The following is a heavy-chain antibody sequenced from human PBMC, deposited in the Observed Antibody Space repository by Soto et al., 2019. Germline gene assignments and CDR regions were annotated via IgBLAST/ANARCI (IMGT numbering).Heavy chain of an antibody. J-gene: IGHJ6*02. CDR3: ARARGYCISTSCYGDYYYGMDV. V-gene: IGHV3-30-3*01. CDR2: ISYDGSNK. D-gene: IGHD2-2*01. CDR1: GFTFSSYA. Sequence: QVQLVESGGGVVQPGRSLRLSCAASGFTFSSYAMHWVRQAPGKGLEWVAVISYDGSNKYYADSVKGRFTISRDNRKNTMYVQMNSLRAEDTAVYYCARARGYCISTSCYGDYYYGMDVWGQGTTVTVSS.